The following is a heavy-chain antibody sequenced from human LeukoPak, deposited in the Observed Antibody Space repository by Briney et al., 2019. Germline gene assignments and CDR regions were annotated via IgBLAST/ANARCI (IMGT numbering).Heavy chain of an antibody. CDR1: GYTFTSYD. D-gene: IGHD2-2*01. CDR3: ALIVVVPAAMENWFDP. J-gene: IGHJ5*02. Sequence: ASVKVSCKASGYTFTSYDINWVRQATGQGLEWMGWMNPNSGNTGYAQKFQGRVTMTTVTSTSTAYMELRSLRSDDTAVYYCALIVVVPAAMENWFDPWGQGTLVTVSS. V-gene: IGHV1-8*01. CDR2: MNPNSGNT.